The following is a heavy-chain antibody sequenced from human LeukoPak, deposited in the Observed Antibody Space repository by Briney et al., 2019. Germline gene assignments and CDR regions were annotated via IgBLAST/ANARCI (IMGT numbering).Heavy chain of an antibody. V-gene: IGHV3-23*01. CDR1: GVTFSSYA. CDR3: ANLFPYHYDRPREDY. CDR2: ISGSGGST. Sequence: GGALRLSCVASGVTFSSYAMSGGREAPGEGLEWVSAISGSGGSTYYADSVKGGVTISRDNSKNTLYLQMNSLRAEDTAVYYYANLFPYHYDRPREDYWGQGTLVTVSS. D-gene: IGHD3-22*01. J-gene: IGHJ4*02.